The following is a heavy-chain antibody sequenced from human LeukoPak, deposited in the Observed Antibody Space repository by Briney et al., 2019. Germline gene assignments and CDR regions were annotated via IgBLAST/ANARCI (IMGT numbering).Heavy chain of an antibody. CDR3: AADPSYSSGYRYYFDY. Sequence: ASVKVSCKTSGFTFISSAVQWVRQARGQRLEWIGWIVVGSGNTNYAQKFQERVTITRDMSTSTAYMEPSSLRSEDTAVYYCAADPSYSSGYRYYFDYWGQGTLVTVSS. CDR2: IVVGSGNT. D-gene: IGHD3-22*01. J-gene: IGHJ4*02. V-gene: IGHV1-58*01. CDR1: GFTFISSA.